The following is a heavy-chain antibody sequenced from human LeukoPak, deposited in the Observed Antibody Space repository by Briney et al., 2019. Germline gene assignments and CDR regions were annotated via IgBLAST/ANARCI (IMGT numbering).Heavy chain of an antibody. CDR3: ARGTFRYNWNRYFDY. CDR1: GGTFSSYA. V-gene: IGHV1-69*04. Sequence: SVKVSCKASGGTFSSYAISWVRQAPGQGLEWMGRIIPILGIANYAQKFQGRVTITTDESTSTACMELSSLRSEDTAVYYCARGTFRYNWNRYFDYWGQGTLVTVSS. D-gene: IGHD1-1*01. CDR2: IIPILGIA. J-gene: IGHJ4*02.